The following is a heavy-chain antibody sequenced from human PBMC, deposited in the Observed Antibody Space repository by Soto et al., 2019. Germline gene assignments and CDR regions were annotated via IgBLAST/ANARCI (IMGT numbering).Heavy chain of an antibody. J-gene: IGHJ6*03. CDR2: ISSSSSYI. CDR3: ARPFVVVPAAMASPGYYYYMDV. CDR1: GFTFSSYS. Sequence: GGSLRLSCAASGFTFSSYSMNWVRQAPGKGLEWVSSISSSSSYIYYADSVKGRFTISRDNAKSSLYLQMNSLRAEDTAVYYCARPFVVVPAAMASPGYYYYMDVWGKGTTVTVSS. D-gene: IGHD2-2*01. V-gene: IGHV3-21*01.